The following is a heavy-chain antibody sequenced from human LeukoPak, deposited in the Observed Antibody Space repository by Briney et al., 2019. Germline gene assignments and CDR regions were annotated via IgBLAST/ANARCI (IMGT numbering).Heavy chain of an antibody. Sequence: ASAKVSCKASGYTFTSYGISWVRQAPGQGLEWMGWISAYNGNTNYAQKLQGRVTMTTDTSTSTAYMELRSLRSDDTAVYYCARDQEAVAGNFPSSDYWGQGTLVTVSS. D-gene: IGHD6-19*01. CDR3: ARDQEAVAGNFPSSDY. CDR1: GYTFTSYG. V-gene: IGHV1-18*01. J-gene: IGHJ4*02. CDR2: ISAYNGNT.